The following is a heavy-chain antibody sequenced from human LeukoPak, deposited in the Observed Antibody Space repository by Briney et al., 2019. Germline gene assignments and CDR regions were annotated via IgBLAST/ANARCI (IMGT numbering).Heavy chain of an antibody. J-gene: IGHJ1*01. CDR2: ISGSGCST. CDR1: GFTFSSYA. V-gene: IGHV3-23*01. CDR3: AKDGPAAVARKYFQH. Sequence: GGSLRLSCAACGFTFSSYAMSWVRHAPGKGVEGVSAISGSGCSTFYADSVRGRFTISRDNSKNTLYLQMNSLRAEDTAVYYCAKDGPAAVARKYFQHWGQGTLVTVPS. D-gene: IGHD1-14*01.